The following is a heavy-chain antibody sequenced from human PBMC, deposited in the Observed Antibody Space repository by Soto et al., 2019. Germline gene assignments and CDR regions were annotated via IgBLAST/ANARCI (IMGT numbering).Heavy chain of an antibody. CDR3: ARDYRGDTMVRGVITPWYYYGMDV. CDR1: GFTFSSYW. Sequence: GGSLELSCAASGFTFSSYWMSWARQAPGKGLEWVANIKQDGSEKYYADSVKGRFTISRDNAKNSLYLQMNSLRAEDTAMYYCARDYRGDTMVRGVITPWYYYGMDVWGPGTTVTVSS. D-gene: IGHD3-10*01. J-gene: IGHJ6*02. CDR2: IKQDGSEK. V-gene: IGHV3-7*03.